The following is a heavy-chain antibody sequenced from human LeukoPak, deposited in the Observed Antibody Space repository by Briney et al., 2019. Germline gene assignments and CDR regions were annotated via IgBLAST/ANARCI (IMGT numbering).Heavy chain of an antibody. CDR1: GFTFTSSA. V-gene: IGHV1-58*01. CDR3: AAVSQIAVAGTGDY. CDR2: IVVGSGNT. D-gene: IGHD6-19*01. Sequence: SVKVSCKASGFTFTSSAVQWVRQARGQRLEWIGWIVVGSGNTNYVQKFQERVTITRDMSTSTAYMELSSLRSGDTAVYYCAAVSQIAVAGTGDYWGQGTLVTVSS. J-gene: IGHJ4*02.